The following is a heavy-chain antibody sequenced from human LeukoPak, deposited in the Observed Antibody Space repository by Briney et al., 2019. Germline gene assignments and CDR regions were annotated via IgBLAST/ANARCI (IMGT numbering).Heavy chain of an antibody. V-gene: IGHV1-2*02. CDR3: AREVGIAVAGTIYFDY. D-gene: IGHD6-19*01. J-gene: IGHJ4*02. Sequence: GASVKVSCKASGYTFTGYYMHWVRQAPGQGLEWMGWINPNSGGTNYAQKFQGRVTMTRDTSISTAYKELSRLRSDDTAVYYCAREVGIAVAGTIYFDYWGQGTLVTVSS. CDR1: GYTFTGYY. CDR2: INPNSGGT.